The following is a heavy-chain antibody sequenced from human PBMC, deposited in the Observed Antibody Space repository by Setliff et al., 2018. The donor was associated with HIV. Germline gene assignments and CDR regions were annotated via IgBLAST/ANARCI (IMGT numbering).Heavy chain of an antibody. V-gene: IGHV3-7*03. Sequence: GESLKISCVASGLTFNRYWMSWVRQVPGKGLEWVSNTKYDGSESYYADSVKGRFIAPTDNARNSLFLEMNSLRAEDTAVYYCARAYNVYDYPFDSSGYDYWGQGTLVTVSS. CDR3: ARAYNVYDYPFDSSGYDY. CDR1: GLTFNRYW. CDR2: TKYDGSES. J-gene: IGHJ4*02. D-gene: IGHD3-22*01.